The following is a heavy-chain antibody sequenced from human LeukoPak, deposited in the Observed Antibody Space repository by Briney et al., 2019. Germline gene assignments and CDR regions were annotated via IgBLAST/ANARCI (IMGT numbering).Heavy chain of an antibody. J-gene: IGHJ5*02. CDR1: GFTVSSNY. CDR2: IYSGGST. Sequence: PGGSLRLSCAASGFTVSSNYMSWVRQASGKGLEWVTDIYSGGSTYYADSVKGRFTISRHNSKNTLYLQMNSLRAEDTAVYYCAKDPYRGTRLWWFDPWGQGTLVTVSS. V-gene: IGHV3-53*01. CDR3: AKDPYRGTRLWWFDP. D-gene: IGHD3-16*01.